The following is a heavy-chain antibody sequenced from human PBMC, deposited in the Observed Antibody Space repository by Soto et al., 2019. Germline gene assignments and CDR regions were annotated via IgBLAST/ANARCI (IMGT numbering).Heavy chain of an antibody. CDR2: IIPIFGTA. Sequence: GASVKVSCKASGGTFSSYAISWVRQAPGQGLEWMGGIIPIFGTANYAQKFQGRVTITADESTSTAYMELSSLRSEDTAVYYCARDPKVCSGGSCYSNNWFDPWGQGTLVTVSS. CDR1: GGTFSSYA. V-gene: IGHV1-69*13. J-gene: IGHJ5*02. D-gene: IGHD2-15*01. CDR3: ARDPKVCSGGSCYSNNWFDP.